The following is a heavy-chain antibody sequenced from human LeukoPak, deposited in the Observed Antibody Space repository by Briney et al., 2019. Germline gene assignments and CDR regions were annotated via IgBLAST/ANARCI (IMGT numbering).Heavy chain of an antibody. CDR1: GGSISSGDYH. CDR2: IFYLGGA. V-gene: IGHV4-39*01. D-gene: IGHD4-23*01. J-gene: IGHJ4*02. Sequence: SETLSLTCTVSGGSISSGDYHWGCVRHPPGERLEWIGTIFYLGGAYYNPSLQSRVFMSVDTSKNQFSLNLTSVTAPDTAVYYCARTVGTHRFDYWGRGILVTVSS. CDR3: ARTVGTHRFDY.